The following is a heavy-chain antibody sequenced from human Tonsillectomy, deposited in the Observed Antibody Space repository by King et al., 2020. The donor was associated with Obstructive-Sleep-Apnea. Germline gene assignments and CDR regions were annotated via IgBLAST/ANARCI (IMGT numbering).Heavy chain of an antibody. CDR1: GYTFTTYG. CDR2: ISPYNGKT. Sequence: VQLVESGAEVKNPGASVMVSCKASGYTFTTYGITWVRQAPGQGLEWMGWISPYNGKTNYAQKLQGRVTMTTDPSTSTAYMELRSLRSDDTAVYYCARSSGVSSGYYHDYWGQGTLVTVSS. V-gene: IGHV1-18*01. D-gene: IGHD3-22*01. CDR3: ARSSGVSSGYYHDY. J-gene: IGHJ4*02.